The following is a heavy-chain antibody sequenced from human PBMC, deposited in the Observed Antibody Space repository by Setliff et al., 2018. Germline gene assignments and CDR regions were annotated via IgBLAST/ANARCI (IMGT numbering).Heavy chain of an antibody. CDR2: IYPGNADT. CDR3: ARRGERFFNWNDLDY. CDR1: GYSFTDYW. J-gene: IGHJ4*01. Sequence: PGESLKISCKGSGYSFTDYWIAWVRQTPGKGLEWMGTIYPGNADTRYSPSFQGQVTISTDTSINTAFLQWNNLKASDTAVYYCARRGERFFNWNDLDYWGHGTLVTVSS. V-gene: IGHV5-51*01. D-gene: IGHD1-1*01.